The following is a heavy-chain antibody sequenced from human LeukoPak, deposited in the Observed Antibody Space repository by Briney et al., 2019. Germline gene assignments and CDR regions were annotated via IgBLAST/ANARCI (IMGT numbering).Heavy chain of an antibody. D-gene: IGHD5-18*01. Sequence: GGSLRLSCAASGFPFSSYFMHWVRQAPAKGLEWVAVISYDGSNKYYADSVKGRFTISRDNSKNTLYLQMNSLRAEDTAVYYCAKDPRGYRPTGPFDYWGQGTLVTVSS. V-gene: IGHV3-30*18. CDR3: AKDPRGYRPTGPFDY. CDR2: ISYDGSNK. J-gene: IGHJ4*02. CDR1: GFPFSSYF.